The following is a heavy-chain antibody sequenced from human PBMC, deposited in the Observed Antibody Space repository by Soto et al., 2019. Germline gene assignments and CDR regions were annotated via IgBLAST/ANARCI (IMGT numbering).Heavy chain of an antibody. CDR2: ISHDGSNK. CDR3: ARAGGLLLDY. D-gene: IGHD2-15*01. CDR1: GFTFSSYA. Sequence: QVQLVESGGGVVQPGRSLRLSCAASGFTFSSYAMHWVRQAPGKGLEWVAVISHDGSNKYYADSVKGRFTISRDISKNTLYLQMNSLRAAETPVYYCARAGGLLLDYWGQGTLVTVSS. J-gene: IGHJ4*02. V-gene: IGHV3-30-3*01.